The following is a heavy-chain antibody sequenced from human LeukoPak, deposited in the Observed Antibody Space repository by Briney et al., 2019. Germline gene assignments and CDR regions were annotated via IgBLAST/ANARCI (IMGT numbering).Heavy chain of an antibody. J-gene: IGHJ4*02. CDR3: AKVIRSTGWYIDS. Sequence: GGSLRLSCAASGFTFSTYAMSWVRQAPGEGLAWVSGLTASGNTAFYADSVKGRFTISRDNSKNTLYLQMNSLRAEDTAVYYCAKVIRSTGWYIDSWGQGTLVTVSS. D-gene: IGHD3-9*01. CDR1: GFTFSTYA. CDR2: LTASGNTA. V-gene: IGHV3-23*01.